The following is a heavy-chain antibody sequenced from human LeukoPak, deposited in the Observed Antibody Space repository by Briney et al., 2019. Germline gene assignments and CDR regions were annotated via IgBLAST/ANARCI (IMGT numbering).Heavy chain of an antibody. Sequence: PSETLSLTCTVSGGSISSCYWGWIRQPPGKGLEWIGSIYYSGSTYYNPSLKSRVTISVDTSKNQFSLKLSSVTAADTAVYYCARCPYGDYVYYWGQGTLVTVSS. J-gene: IGHJ4*02. CDR1: GGSISSCY. CDR2: IYYSGST. V-gene: IGHV4-39*01. CDR3: ARCPYGDYVYY. D-gene: IGHD4-17*01.